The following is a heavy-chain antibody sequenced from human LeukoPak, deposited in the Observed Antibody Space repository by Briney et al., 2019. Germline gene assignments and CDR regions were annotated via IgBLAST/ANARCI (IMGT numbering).Heavy chain of an antibody. CDR3: AGDLGNWFDP. CDR2: IYYSGST. V-gene: IGHV4-31*03. D-gene: IGHD3-16*01. CDR1: GDSISSRTYY. J-gene: IGHJ5*02. Sequence: SETLSLTCSVSGDSISSRTYYWTWVRQHPEKGLEWIGYIYYSGSTYYNPSLKSRVTISVDTSKNQFSLKLSSVTAADTAVYYCAGDLGNWFDPWGQGTLVTVSS.